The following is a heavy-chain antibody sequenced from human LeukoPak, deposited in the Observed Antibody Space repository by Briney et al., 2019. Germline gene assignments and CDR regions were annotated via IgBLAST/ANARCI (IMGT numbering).Heavy chain of an antibody. CDR1: GFTFGDYA. CDR3: TRDRRYSGYDAVSLNY. CDR2: IRSKAYGGTT. J-gene: IGHJ4*02. Sequence: GGSLRLSCAASGFTFGDYAMSWVRQAPGKGLEWVGFIRSKAYGGTTEYAASVKGRFTISRDDSKSIAYLQMNSLKTEDTAVYYCTRDRRYSGYDAVSLNYWGQGTLVTVSS. D-gene: IGHD5-12*01. V-gene: IGHV3-49*04.